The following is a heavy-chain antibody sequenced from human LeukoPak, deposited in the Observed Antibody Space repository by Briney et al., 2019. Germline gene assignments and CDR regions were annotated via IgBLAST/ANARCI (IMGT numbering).Heavy chain of an antibody. CDR3: ARLRSDSSGYPYYFDY. CDR1: GGSISSGGYS. CDR2: IYHSGST. V-gene: IGHV4-30-2*01. J-gene: IGHJ4*02. D-gene: IGHD3-22*01. Sequence: SETLSLTCAVSGGSISSGGYSWSWIRQPPGKGLEWIGYIYHSGSTYYNPSLKSRVTISVDRSKNQFSLKLSSVTAADTAVYYCARLRSDSSGYPYYFDYWGQGTLVTVSS.